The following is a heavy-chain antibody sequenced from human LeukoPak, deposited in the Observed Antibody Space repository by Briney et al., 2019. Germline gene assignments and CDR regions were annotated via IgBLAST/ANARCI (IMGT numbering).Heavy chain of an antibody. V-gene: IGHV3-30*18. CDR1: GFTFSSYG. CDR2: ISYDGSNE. D-gene: IGHD3-10*01. CDR3: AKGYYGSGSYLDY. J-gene: IGHJ4*02. Sequence: GGSLRLSCAASGFTFSSYGMHWVRQAPGKGLEWVAVISYDGSNEYYADSVKGRFTISRDNSKNTLYLQMNSLRAEDTAVYYCAKGYYGSGSYLDYWGQGTLVTVSS.